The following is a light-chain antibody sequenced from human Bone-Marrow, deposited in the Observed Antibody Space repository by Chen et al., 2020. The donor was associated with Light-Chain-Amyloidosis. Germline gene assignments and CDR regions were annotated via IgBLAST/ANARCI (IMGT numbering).Light chain of an antibody. CDR1: NIGSTS. CDR2: DDS. CDR3: QVWDRSSDRPV. J-gene: IGLJ3*02. V-gene: IGLV3-21*02. Sequence: SSVLTQPSSVSGAPGQTATIACGGKNIGSTSVHWYQQTPGQAPLLVVYDDSDRPSGIPERLSGSNSGNTATLTISRVEAGDEADYYCQVWDRSSDRPVFGGGTKLTVL.